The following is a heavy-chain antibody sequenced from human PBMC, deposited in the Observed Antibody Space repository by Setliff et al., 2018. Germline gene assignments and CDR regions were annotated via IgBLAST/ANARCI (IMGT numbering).Heavy chain of an antibody. V-gene: IGHV4-61*02. CDR2: IHASGST. Sequence: PSETLSLTCTVSGGSISCGDHYWSWIRQPAGKGLEWIGRIHASGSTNYNPSLKSRVTISVDTSKNQFSLKLTSVTAADTAVYYCARSGDYGSGRLSPWGQGTLVTVSS. J-gene: IGHJ5*02. D-gene: IGHD3-10*01. CDR1: GGSISCGDHY. CDR3: ARSGDYGSGRLSP.